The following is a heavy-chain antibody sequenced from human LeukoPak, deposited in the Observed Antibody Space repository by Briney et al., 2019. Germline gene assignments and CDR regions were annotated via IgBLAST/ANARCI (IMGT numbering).Heavy chain of an antibody. J-gene: IGHJ4*02. D-gene: IGHD2-21*01. V-gene: IGHV1-46*01. CDR3: ARSGMWFSTND. CDR2: INPSGGST. CDR1: GYTFTSYY. Sequence: GASVKVSCKASGYTFTSYYMHWVRQAPGQGLEWMGIINPSGGSTSYAQKFQGRATVTSDTSTSTVYMEVSSLRSEDTAIYYCARSGMWFSTNDWGQGTLVTVSS.